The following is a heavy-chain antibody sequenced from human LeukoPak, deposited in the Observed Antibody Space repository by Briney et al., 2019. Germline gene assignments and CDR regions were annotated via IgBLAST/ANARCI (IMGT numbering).Heavy chain of an antibody. CDR2: IYYSRST. CDR1: GGSISSGGYY. D-gene: IGHD4-17*01. V-gene: IGHV4-31*03. Sequence: SETLSLTCTVSGGSISSGGYYWSWIRQHPGKGLEWIGYIYYSRSTYYNPSLKSRVTISVDTSKNQFSLKLSSVTAADTAVYYCAREDPNEATVTTFGVFDIWGQGTMVTVSS. J-gene: IGHJ3*02. CDR3: AREDPNEATVTTFGVFDI.